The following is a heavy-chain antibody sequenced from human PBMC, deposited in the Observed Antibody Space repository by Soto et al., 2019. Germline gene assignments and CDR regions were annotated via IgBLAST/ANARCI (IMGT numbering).Heavy chain of an antibody. D-gene: IGHD6-19*01. J-gene: IGHJ6*02. CDR3: AGGQWLVLGNYYYGMDV. CDR1: GDSVSSNSAA. CDR2: TYYRSKWYN. Sequence: SQTLSLTCVISGDSVSSNSAAWNWIRQSPSRGLEWLGRTYYRSKWYNDYAVSVKSRITINPDTSKNQFSLQLNSVTPEDTAVYYCAGGQWLVLGNYYYGMDVWGQGTTVTVSS. V-gene: IGHV6-1*01.